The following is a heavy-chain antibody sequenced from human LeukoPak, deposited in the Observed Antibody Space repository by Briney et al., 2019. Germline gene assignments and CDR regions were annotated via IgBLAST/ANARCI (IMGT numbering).Heavy chain of an antibody. CDR3: ARDERLVGATYY. D-gene: IGHD1-26*01. CDR2: ISSSGSTT. V-gene: IGHV3-11*04. Sequence: PGGSLRLSCAASGFTFSDYYMSWIRQAPGKGLEWVSYISSSGSTTHYADSVKGRFTISRDNAKKSLYLQMNSLRAEDTAVYYCARDERLVGATYYWGQGTLVTVSS. CDR1: GFTFSDYY. J-gene: IGHJ4*02.